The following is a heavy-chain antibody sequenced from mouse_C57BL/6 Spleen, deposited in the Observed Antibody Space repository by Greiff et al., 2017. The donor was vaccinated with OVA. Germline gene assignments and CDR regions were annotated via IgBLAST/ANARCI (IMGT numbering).Heavy chain of an antibody. CDR3: AGRRYGSPDAMDY. CDR2: IWSGGST. Sequence: QVQLKQSGPGLVQPSQCLSISCTVSGFSFTSYGVHWVRQSPGKGLEWLGVIWSGGSTAYNDAFIYRLSISTDKSKSHVFFKMNSLQADDTAIDYCAGRRYGSPDAMDYWGQGTSVTVSS. V-gene: IGHV2-2*01. J-gene: IGHJ4*01. D-gene: IGHD1-1*01. CDR1: GFSFTSYG.